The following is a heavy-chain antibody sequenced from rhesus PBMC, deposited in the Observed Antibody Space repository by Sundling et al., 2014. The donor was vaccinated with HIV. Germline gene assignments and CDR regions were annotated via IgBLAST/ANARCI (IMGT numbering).Heavy chain of an antibody. CDR2: IYGSSGST. Sequence: QVQLQESGPGLVKPSETLSLTCAVSGGSISDNYYWNWIRQPPGKGLEWIGNIYGSSGSTYYNPSLKSRVTISKDTSKNQFSLKLTSVTAADTAVYYCARDRLITIFGLGDDAFDFWGQGLRVTVSS. D-gene: IGHD3-3*01. CDR1: GGSISDNYY. J-gene: IGHJ3*01. V-gene: IGHV4S9*01. CDR3: ARDRLITIFGLGDDAFDF.